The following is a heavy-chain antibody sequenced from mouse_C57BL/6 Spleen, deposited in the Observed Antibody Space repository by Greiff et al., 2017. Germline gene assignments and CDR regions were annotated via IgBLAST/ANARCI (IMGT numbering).Heavy chain of an antibody. D-gene: IGHD2-10*01. CDR2: IHPNSGST. CDR3: AGSAYYGNYRYLDV. J-gene: IGHJ1*03. CDR1: GYTFTSYW. Sequence: QVQLQQPGAELVKPGASVKLSCKASGYTFTSYWMHWVKQRPGQGLEWIGMIHPNSGSTNYNEKFKGKATLTVDKSTSKDYMQLSSLTSEDSAVYDGAGSAYYGNYRYLDVWGKGTTVTVSS. V-gene: IGHV1-64*01.